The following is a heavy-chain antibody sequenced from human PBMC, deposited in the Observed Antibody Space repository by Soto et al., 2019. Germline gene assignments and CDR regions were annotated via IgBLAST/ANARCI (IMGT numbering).Heavy chain of an antibody. D-gene: IGHD3-9*01. Sequence: PGGSLRLSCAASGFTFSSYAMTWVRQAPGKGLEWVSGISGSGATTSYADSVKGRFTVSRDNSKNTLYLQMNSLRVEDTAVYHCPKLQYFEWSAYTWLESGGKGTRVTVSS. CDR1: GFTFSSYA. CDR2: ISGSGATT. CDR3: PKLQYFEWSAYTWLES. J-gene: IGHJ5*01. V-gene: IGHV3-23*01.